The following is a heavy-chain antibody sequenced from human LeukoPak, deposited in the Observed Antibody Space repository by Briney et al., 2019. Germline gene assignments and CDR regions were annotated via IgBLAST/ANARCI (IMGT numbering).Heavy chain of an antibody. J-gene: IGHJ4*02. Sequence: GGSLRLSCAASGFTVSSNYMSWVRQAPGKGLEWVSVIYSGGSTYYADSVKGRFTISRDNSKNTLYLQMNSLRAEDTAVYYCAGGSYYYDSSGYPYWGQGTLVTVSS. CDR1: GFTVSSNY. CDR2: IYSGGST. V-gene: IGHV3-66*02. D-gene: IGHD3-22*01. CDR3: AGGSYYYDSSGYPY.